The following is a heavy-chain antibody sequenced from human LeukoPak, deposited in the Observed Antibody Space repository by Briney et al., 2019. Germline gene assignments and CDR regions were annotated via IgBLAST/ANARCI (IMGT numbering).Heavy chain of an antibody. CDR2: IASSGSTM. D-gene: IGHD3-22*01. CDR3: ARDYYDSSGYIMS. J-gene: IGHJ4*02. CDR1: GFTFSDYY. V-gene: IGHV3-11*01. Sequence: GGSLRLSCAASGFTFSDYYMSWIRQAPGKGLEWVSYIASSGSTMYYADSVKGRFTISRDNAKNSLYLQMNSLRAEDTAVYYCARDYYDSSGYIMSWGQGTLVTVSS.